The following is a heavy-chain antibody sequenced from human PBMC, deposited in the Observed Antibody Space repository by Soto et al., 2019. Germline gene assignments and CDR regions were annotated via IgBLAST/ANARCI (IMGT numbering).Heavy chain of an antibody. D-gene: IGHD3-22*01. CDR2: INPSGGST. CDR3: VRGVERITMIVVVIASPLDAFDI. J-gene: IGHJ3*02. V-gene: IGHV1-46*01. Sequence: ASVKVSCKASGYTFTSYYMHWVRQAPGQGLEWMGIINPSGGSTSYAQKFQGRVTMTRDTSTSTVYMELSSLRSEDTAVYYCVRGVERITMIVVVIASPLDAFDIWGQGTMVTVSS. CDR1: GYTFTSYY.